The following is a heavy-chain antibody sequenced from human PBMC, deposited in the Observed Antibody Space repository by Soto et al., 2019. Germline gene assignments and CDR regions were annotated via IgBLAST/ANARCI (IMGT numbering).Heavy chain of an antibody. CDR3: ARHFVAVVIKGWGY. CDR2: TYYNGNA. Sequence: QLQLQESGPGLVKPSETLSLTCTVSGASIDRSNYYWDWIRQPPGKGLEWIGTTYYNGNAYYNPYLKRRVPMSVDTSKNQFSLKLISVTAADTAVYYCARHFVAVVIKGWGYWGQGTLVTVSS. D-gene: IGHD3-22*01. V-gene: IGHV4-39*01. CDR1: GASIDRSNYY. J-gene: IGHJ4*02.